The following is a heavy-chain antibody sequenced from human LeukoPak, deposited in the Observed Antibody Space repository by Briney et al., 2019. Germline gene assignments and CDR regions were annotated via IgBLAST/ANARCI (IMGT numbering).Heavy chain of an antibody. CDR1: GGTFSSYA. V-gene: IGHV1-69*13. D-gene: IGHD2-15*01. CDR2: IIPIFGTA. CDR3: ARDDNRGYCSGGSCPPMDV. J-gene: IGHJ6*04. Sequence: SVKVSCKASGGTFSSYAISWVRQAPGQGLEWMGGIIPIFGTANYAQKFQGRATITADESTSTAYMELSSLRSEDTAVYYCARDDNRGYCSGGSCPPMDVWGKGTTVTVSS.